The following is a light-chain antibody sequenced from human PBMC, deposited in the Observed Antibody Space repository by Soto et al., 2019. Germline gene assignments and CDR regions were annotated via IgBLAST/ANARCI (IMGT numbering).Light chain of an antibody. Sequence: QSVLTQPASVSGSPGQSITISCTGTSSDVGGYDCVSWYQHHPGKAPKVMVYDVSKRPSGVSNRFSGSKSGNTASLTISGLQADDEADYYCSSYTSSSTLVFGGGTKVTVL. CDR2: DVS. CDR1: SSDVGGYDC. J-gene: IGLJ2*01. V-gene: IGLV2-14*03. CDR3: SSYTSSSTLV.